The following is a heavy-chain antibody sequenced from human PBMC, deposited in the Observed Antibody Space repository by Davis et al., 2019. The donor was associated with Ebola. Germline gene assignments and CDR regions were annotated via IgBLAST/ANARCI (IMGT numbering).Heavy chain of an antibody. D-gene: IGHD5-12*01. Sequence: MPGGSLRLSCTVSGGSISSSSYYWGWIRQPPGKGLEWIGSIYYSGSTYYNPSLKSRVTISVDTSKNQFSLRLSSVTAADTAVYYCARGIVATITDYWGQGTLVTVSS. J-gene: IGHJ4*02. CDR2: IYYSGST. CDR1: GGSISSSSYY. CDR3: ARGIVATITDY. V-gene: IGHV4-39*01.